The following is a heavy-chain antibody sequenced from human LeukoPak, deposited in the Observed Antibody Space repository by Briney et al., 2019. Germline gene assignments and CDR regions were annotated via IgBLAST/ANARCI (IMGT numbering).Heavy chain of an antibody. CDR3: ARDFSWGVDY. CDR2: INGNSGAT. CDR1: GYSFTGYY. J-gene: IGHJ4*02. Sequence: GSVTVSCKASGYSFTGYYMHWVRQAPGQGLEWMGWINGNSGATNYARNFQDRVTLTRDTSISTVYMELSRLRIDDTAVHYCARDFSWGVDYWGQGTLVTVSS. V-gene: IGHV1-2*02. D-gene: IGHD3-10*01.